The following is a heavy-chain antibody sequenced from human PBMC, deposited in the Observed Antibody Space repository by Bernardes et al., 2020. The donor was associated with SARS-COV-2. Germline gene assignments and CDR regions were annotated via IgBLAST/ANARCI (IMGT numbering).Heavy chain of an antibody. D-gene: IGHD3-10*01. J-gene: IGHJ5*02. Sequence: ASVKVSCKVSGYTLTALSMHWVRQAPGKGLEWMGGFDPEDGETIYAQKFQGRVTMTEDTSTDTAYMELSSLRSEDTAVYYCATGSPIMVRGVIINNWFDPWGQGTLVTVSS. CDR3: ATGSPIMVRGVIINNWFDP. CDR2: FDPEDGET. V-gene: IGHV1-24*01. CDR1: GYTLTALS.